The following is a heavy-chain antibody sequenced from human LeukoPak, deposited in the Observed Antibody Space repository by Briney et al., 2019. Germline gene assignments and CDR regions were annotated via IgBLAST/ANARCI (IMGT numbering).Heavy chain of an antibody. CDR1: GYTFTGYY. Sequence: ASVKVSCKASGYTFTGYYMLWVRQAPGQGLEWMGWINPNSGGTNYAQEFQGRVTMTRDTSISTAYMELSRLRSDNTAVYYCARDLEWLYPGGAFDIWGQGTMVTVSS. V-gene: IGHV1-2*02. CDR3: ARDLEWLYPGGAFDI. J-gene: IGHJ3*02. CDR2: INPNSGGT. D-gene: IGHD3-3*01.